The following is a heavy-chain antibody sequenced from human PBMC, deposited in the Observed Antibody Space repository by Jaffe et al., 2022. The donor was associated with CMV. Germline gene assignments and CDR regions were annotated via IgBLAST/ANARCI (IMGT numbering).Heavy chain of an antibody. Sequence: EVQLVESGGGLVQPGGSLKLSCAASGFTFSASAMHWVRQASGKGLEWVGRIRSKPNSHTTSYAASVEGRFTISRDDSKNTAYLQMNSLKTEDTAVYYCASLTFPGGFWGQGTLVTVSS. CDR3: ASLTFPGGF. D-gene: IGHD3-16*01. CDR2: IRSKPNSHTT. J-gene: IGHJ4*02. V-gene: IGHV3-73*02. CDR1: GFTFSASA.